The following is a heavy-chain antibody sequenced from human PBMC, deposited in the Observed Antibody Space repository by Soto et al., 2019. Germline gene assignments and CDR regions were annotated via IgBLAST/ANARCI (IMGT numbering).Heavy chain of an antibody. CDR2: MNPKSGDT. CDR3: ARGGYSVVGATGY. J-gene: IGHJ4*02. Sequence: QVQLVQSGAEVKMPGASVKVSCKASGYTFTDYGINWVRQATGQGLEWMGWMNPKSGDTVYAQKFQGRVSMTRATSISTSYMELNSLKSEDTAVYYCARGGYSVVGATGYWGQGTLFTVSS. V-gene: IGHV1-8*01. D-gene: IGHD1-26*01. CDR1: GYTFTDYG.